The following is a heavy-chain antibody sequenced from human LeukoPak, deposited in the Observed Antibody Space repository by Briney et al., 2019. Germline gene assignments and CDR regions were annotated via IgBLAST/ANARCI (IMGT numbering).Heavy chain of an antibody. CDR3: ARESPEYSSSWFHNYGMDV. V-gene: IGHV3-21*01. Sequence: PGGSLRLSCAASGCTFSSYSMNWVRQAPGKGLEWVSSISSSSSYIYYADSVKGRFTISRDNAKNSLYLQMNSLRAEDTAVYYCARESPEYSSSWFHNYGMDVWGQGTTVTVSS. J-gene: IGHJ6*02. CDR1: GCTFSSYS. CDR2: ISSSSSYI. D-gene: IGHD6-13*01.